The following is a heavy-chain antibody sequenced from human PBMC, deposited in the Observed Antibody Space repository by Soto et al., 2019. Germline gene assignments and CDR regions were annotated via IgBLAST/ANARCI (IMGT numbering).Heavy chain of an antibody. D-gene: IGHD2-15*01. Sequence: SETLSLTCTVSGGSVSSGRYYWSWIRQPPGKGLEWIGYIYYSGLTNYSPSLKSRVAISIDTSKNQFSLILSSVTAADTAVYYCVRTPTSPRRFDSWGQGTLVTVSS. J-gene: IGHJ5*01. CDR3: VRTPTSPRRFDS. CDR2: IYYSGLT. CDR1: GGSVSSGRYY. V-gene: IGHV4-61*01.